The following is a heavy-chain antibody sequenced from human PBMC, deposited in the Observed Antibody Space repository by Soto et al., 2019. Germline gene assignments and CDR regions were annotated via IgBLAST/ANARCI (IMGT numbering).Heavy chain of an antibody. J-gene: IGHJ6*02. D-gene: IGHD3-3*01. CDR1: GFTFSDHK. V-gene: IGHV3-72*01. CDR3: TRLRVFGVATTTYHTKDV. Sequence: PGGSLRLSCAASGFTFSDHKMDWVRQAPGKGLEWVGRIRSKANSYTTEYAASVKGRFIISRDDSKNSLYLQMNSLKTEKTAVYYCTRLRVFGVATTTYHTKDVWGQGTTVTVSS. CDR2: IRSKANSYTT.